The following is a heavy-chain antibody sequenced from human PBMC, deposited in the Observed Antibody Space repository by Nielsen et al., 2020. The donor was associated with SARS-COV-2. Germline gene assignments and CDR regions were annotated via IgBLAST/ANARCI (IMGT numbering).Heavy chain of an antibody. J-gene: IGHJ6*02. CDR2: MNPNSGNT. Sequence: ASVKVSCKASGGTFSSYDINWVRQATGQGLEWMGWMNPNSGNTGYAQKFQGRVTITADESTSTAYMELSSLRSEDTAVYYCARRSRYFDWLPLDYYYYYGMDVWGQGTTVTVSS. D-gene: IGHD3-9*01. V-gene: IGHV1-8*03. CDR3: ARRSRYFDWLPLDYYYYYGMDV. CDR1: GGTFSSYD.